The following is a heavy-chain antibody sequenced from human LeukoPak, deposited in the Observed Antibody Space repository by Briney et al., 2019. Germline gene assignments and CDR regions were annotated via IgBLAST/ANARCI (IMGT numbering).Heavy chain of an antibody. CDR3: ARRYFDY. Sequence: PGGSLRLSCAASGLTFSSTWMSWVRQAPGKGLEWVANIKQDGSEKYYVDSVKGRFTISRDNAKNSLYLQMNSLRAEDTAVYYCARRYFDYWGQGTLVTVSS. V-gene: IGHV3-7*01. J-gene: IGHJ4*02. CDR2: IKQDGSEK. CDR1: GLTFSSTW.